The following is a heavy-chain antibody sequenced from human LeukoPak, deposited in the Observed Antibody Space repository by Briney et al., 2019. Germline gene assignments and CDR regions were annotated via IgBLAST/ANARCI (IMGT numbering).Heavy chain of an antibody. J-gene: IGHJ3*01. Sequence: GGSLRLSCAASGFTFSSYAVSWVRQAPGKGLEWVSTISSSGGSTYYADSVKGRFTISRDNSKNTLYLQMNSLRVEDTAMYYCAKEAGLFDVWGQGAMVIVSS. CDR1: GFTFSSYA. CDR2: ISSSGGST. V-gene: IGHV3-23*01. CDR3: AKEAGLFDV.